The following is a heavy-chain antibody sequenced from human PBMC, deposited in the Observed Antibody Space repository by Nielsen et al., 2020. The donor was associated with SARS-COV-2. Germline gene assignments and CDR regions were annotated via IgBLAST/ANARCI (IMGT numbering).Heavy chain of an antibody. D-gene: IGHD6-19*01. J-gene: IGHJ3*01. Sequence: SETLSLTCTVSGGSITSGNYYWSWIRQHPGKGLEWIGDIYHGGSTYYNPSLKSRLTLSTDTSKNQFSLTLTSVTAADTAIYFCARNSGCYRINDAFSVWGQGTVVTVSS. CDR1: GGSITSGNYY. CDR3: ARNSGCYRINDAFSV. V-gene: IGHV4-31*03. CDR2: IYHGGST.